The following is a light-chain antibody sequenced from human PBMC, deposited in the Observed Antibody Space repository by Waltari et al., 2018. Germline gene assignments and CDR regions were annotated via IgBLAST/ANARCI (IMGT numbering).Light chain of an antibody. Sequence: DIVMTQSPGSLAVSLGESATITCKPSPNVLSSSNNKTSLAWYQQNPGQPPRLLIYWASIRESGIPARFSGSGSGTDFTLTISSLQAEDVAVYYCQQYYTTPYTFGQGTKLEIK. J-gene: IGKJ2*01. CDR1: PNVLSSSNNKTS. CDR2: WAS. CDR3: QQYYTTPYT. V-gene: IGKV4-1*01.